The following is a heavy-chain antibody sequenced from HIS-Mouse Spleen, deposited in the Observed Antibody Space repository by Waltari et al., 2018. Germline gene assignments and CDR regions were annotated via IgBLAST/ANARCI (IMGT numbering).Heavy chain of an antibody. Sequence: QVQLVESGGGVVQPGRSLRLACAASGFTFRPDALHWVPRAPGKGLEWVAVISNDGSNKYYADSVKGRFTISRDNSKNTLYLQMNSLRAEDTAVYYCARASVVGSGHFDYWGQGTLVTVSS. CDR2: ISNDGSNK. V-gene: IGHV3-30-3*01. D-gene: IGHD6-19*01. J-gene: IGHJ4*02. CDR3: ARASVVGSGHFDY. CDR1: GFTFRPDA.